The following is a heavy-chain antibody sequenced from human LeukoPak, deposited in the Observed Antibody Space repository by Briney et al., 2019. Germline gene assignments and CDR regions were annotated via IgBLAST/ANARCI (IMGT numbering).Heavy chain of an antibody. CDR3: AKGQQGHMWLDN. CDR1: AFTFRSFG. CDR2: ISSDGGNV. Sequence: GGSLRLSCAASAFTFRSFGMQWVRQAPGKGLEWVAFISSDGGNVYYADSVNGRFSISRDNFKATLYLQMNSLRPENTAVYYCAKGQQGHMWLDNWGQGTLVIVSS. V-gene: IGHV3-30*18. J-gene: IGHJ4*02. D-gene: IGHD6-13*01.